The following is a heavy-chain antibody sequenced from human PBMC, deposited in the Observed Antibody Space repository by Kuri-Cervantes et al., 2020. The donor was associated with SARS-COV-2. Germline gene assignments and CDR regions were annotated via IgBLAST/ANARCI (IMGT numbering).Heavy chain of an antibody. CDR3: ARHGFGSGSFFFWYFDL. J-gene: IGHJ2*01. CDR1: GFSLSTSGVG. CDR2: IYWDDDK. Sequence: SGPTLVKPTQTLTLTCTFSGFSLSTSGVGVGWIRQPPGKALEWLALIYWDDDKRYSTSLKTRLTISKDTSKNQVVLTMTNMDPVDTATYYCARHGFGSGSFFFWYFDLWGRGTLVTVSS. V-gene: IGHV2-5*02. D-gene: IGHD3-10*01.